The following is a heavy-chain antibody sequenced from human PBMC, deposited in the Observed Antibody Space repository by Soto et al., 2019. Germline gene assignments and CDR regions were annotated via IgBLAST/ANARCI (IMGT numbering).Heavy chain of an antibody. CDR3: AKTALGWLDT. CDR2: IFYSGRSGST. CDR1: AGFFNSYY. V-gene: IGHV4-59*01. D-gene: IGHD2-21*02. J-gene: IGHJ5*02. Sequence: SETLSLTCSVSAGFFNSYYWSWIRQPPGRGLEWIGYIFYSGRSGSTNYNPSLKSRVTISVDTSKNQFSLKVSSVTAADTAVYYCAKTALGWLDTWGQGTLVTVSS.